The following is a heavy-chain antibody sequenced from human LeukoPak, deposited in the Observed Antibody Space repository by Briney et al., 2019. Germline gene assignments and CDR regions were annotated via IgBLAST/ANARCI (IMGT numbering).Heavy chain of an antibody. CDR3: ASRTEVRGVIDY. CDR2: IYYSGST. D-gene: IGHD3-10*01. V-gene: IGHV4-59*01. J-gene: IGHJ4*02. Sequence: PSETLSLTCTVSGGSISSYYWSWIRQPPGKGLEWIGYIYYSGSTNYNPSLKSRVTISVGTSKNQFSLKLSSVTAADTAVYYCASRTEVRGVIDYWGQGTLVTVSS. CDR1: GGSISSYY.